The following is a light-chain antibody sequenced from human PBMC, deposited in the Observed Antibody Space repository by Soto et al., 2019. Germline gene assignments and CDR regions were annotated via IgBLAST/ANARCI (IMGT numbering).Light chain of an antibody. Sequence: IQMRQSPSTLSAYVGDRVTITCRASQSISSWLAWYQQKPGKAPKLLIYKASSLESGVPSRFSGSGSGTEFTLTISSLQPDDFATYYCQQYNSYSRTFGQGTKVDIK. J-gene: IGKJ1*01. CDR1: QSISSW. CDR2: KAS. CDR3: QQYNSYSRT. V-gene: IGKV1-5*03.